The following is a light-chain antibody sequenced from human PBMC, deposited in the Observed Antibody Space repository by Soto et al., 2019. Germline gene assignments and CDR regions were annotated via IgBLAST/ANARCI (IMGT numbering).Light chain of an antibody. V-gene: IGLV2-14*01. CDR1: SHDIGGYKY. J-gene: IGLJ1*01. Sequence: QSALTQPASVSGSPGQSITISCTGTSHDIGGYKYVSWYQQHPGKAPKLMIYEVSNRPSVVSNRFSGFKSGNTASLTIAGLQTEDEADYYCCAYTSSSALYVFGTGTKLTVL. CDR2: EVS. CDR3: CAYTSSSALYV.